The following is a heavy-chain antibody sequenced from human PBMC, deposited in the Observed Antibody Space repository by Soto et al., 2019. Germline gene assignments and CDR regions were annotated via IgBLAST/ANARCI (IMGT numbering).Heavy chain of an antibody. J-gene: IGHJ4*02. V-gene: IGHV3-23*01. CDR1: GFTFSDYA. Sequence: PGGSLRLSCAASGFTFSDYAMSWVRQAPGKGLEWVSAISGSGGSTYYADSVKGRFTISRDNSKNTLYLQMNSLRAEDTAVYYCAKDYYYDSSGYYFLFDYWGQGTLVTVSS. CDR2: ISGSGGST. CDR3: AKDYYYDSSGYYFLFDY. D-gene: IGHD3-22*01.